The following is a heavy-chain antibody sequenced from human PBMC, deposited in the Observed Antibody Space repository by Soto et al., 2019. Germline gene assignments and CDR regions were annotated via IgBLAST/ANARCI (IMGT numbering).Heavy chain of an antibody. D-gene: IGHD3-10*01. CDR1: GYIFTSYW. V-gene: IGHV5-51*01. J-gene: IGHJ4*02. Sequence: EVQLLQSGAEAKKPGESLRISCKGSGYIFTSYWIGWVRQMPGKGLEWMGIIYPADSDTRYSPSFQGQVTISVDKSISTAYLQWSSLKASDTAIYYCARRTLVRGGAFFDYWGQGTLVTVSS. CDR2: IYPADSDT. CDR3: ARRTLVRGGAFFDY.